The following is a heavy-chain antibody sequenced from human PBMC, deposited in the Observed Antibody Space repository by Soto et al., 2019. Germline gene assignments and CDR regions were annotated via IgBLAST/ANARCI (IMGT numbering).Heavy chain of an antibody. V-gene: IGHV1-18*01. CDR3: ARSGSVPYYYYGLDV. CDR1: GYTFSRSG. J-gene: IGHJ6*02. CDR2: ISTYNGDT. D-gene: IGHD1-26*01. Sequence: VQLVQSGAEVKKPGASVKVSCKASGYTFSRSGISRVRQAPGQGLEWMGWISTYNGDTNYAQKVQGRVTMTTYTSTSTAFIELMSLRSDDTAVYYCARSGSVPYYYYGLDVWGQGTTVTVSS.